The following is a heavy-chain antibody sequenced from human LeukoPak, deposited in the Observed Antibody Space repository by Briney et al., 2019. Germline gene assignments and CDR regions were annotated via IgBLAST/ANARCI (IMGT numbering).Heavy chain of an antibody. CDR2: IYYSGST. J-gene: IGHJ4*02. V-gene: IGHV4-31*03. Sequence: SQTLSLTCTVSGGSISSGGYYWSWIRQHPGKGLEWIGYIYYSGSTYYNPSLKSRVTISVDTSKNQFSLKLSSVTAADTAVYYCARRTLVVPAAIIWGQGTLVTVSS. CDR1: GGSISSGGYY. D-gene: IGHD2-2*01. CDR3: ARRTLVVPAAII.